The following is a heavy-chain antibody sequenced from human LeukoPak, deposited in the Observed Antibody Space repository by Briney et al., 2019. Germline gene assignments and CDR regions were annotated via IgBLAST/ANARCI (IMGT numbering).Heavy chain of an antibody. V-gene: IGHV3-21*04. CDR2: ISSSSSYI. Sequence: PGGSLRLSCVLSGFTFRSQDMNWVRHAPGKGLEWVSSISSSSSYIYYGDSVKGRVTISRDNAKKSLYLQMHGLRAEDTAVYYCARDSVTVLTPDNWYFDLWGRGTLVTVSS. CDR3: ARDSVTVLTPDNWYFDL. CDR1: GFTFRSQD. D-gene: IGHD4-23*01. J-gene: IGHJ2*01.